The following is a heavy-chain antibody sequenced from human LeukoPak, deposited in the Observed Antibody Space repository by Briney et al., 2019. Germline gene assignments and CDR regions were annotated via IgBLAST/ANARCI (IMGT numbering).Heavy chain of an antibody. CDR3: ATSRRDGYGYRALELPPSPVD. Sequence: GGSLRLSCVGSGFTFSNYNMNWVRPTPGKGLEWVSSISSGSSSIYYADSVKGRFTISRDNAKNSLYLQMINLRAEDTAVYYCATSRRDGYGYRALELPPSPVDWGQGTLVTVSS. D-gene: IGHD5-18*01. J-gene: IGHJ4*02. V-gene: IGHV3-21*01. CDR1: GFTFSNYN. CDR2: ISSGSSSI.